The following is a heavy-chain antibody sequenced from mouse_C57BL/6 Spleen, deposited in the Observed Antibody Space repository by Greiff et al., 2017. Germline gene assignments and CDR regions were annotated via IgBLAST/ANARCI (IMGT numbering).Heavy chain of an antibody. CDR3: ASTVVGAMDY. J-gene: IGHJ4*01. V-gene: IGHV1-20*01. D-gene: IGHD1-1*01. CDR1: GYSFTGYF. CDR2: INPYNGDT. Sequence: VQLKESGPELVKPGDSVKISCKASGYSFTGYFMNWVMQTHGKSLEWIGRINPYNGDTFYNQKFKGKVTLTVDKSSSTAHMELRSLTSEDSAVYYCASTVVGAMDYWGQGTSVTVSS.